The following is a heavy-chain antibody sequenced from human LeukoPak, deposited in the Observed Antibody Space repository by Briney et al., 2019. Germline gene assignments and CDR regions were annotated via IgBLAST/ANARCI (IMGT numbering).Heavy chain of an antibody. V-gene: IGHV3-53*01. D-gene: IGHD6-19*01. CDR2: IYSGGST. CDR3: TRLFPSQTAVAEVD. CDR1: GFTVSSNY. Sequence: GGSLRLSCAASGFTVSSNYMSWVRQAPGKGLEWVSIIYSGGSTFYADSVKGRFTISRDNSKNTLYLQMNSLKTEDTAVYYCTRLFPSQTAVAEVDWGQGTLVTVSS. J-gene: IGHJ4*02.